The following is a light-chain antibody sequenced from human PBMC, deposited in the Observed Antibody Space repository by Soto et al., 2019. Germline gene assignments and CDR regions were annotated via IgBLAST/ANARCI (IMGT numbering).Light chain of an antibody. J-gene: IGLJ2*01. CDR1: SSNIGSNY. V-gene: IGLV1-47*01. CDR2: RNN. CDR3: AAWDDSLSVV. Sequence: QSVLTQPPSASGTPGQRVTISCSGSSSNIGSNYVYWYQQLPGTAPKLLIYRNNQRPSGVPDRFSGSKSGTSASLAISGLRSEDEADYYCAAWDDSLSVVFGRGTKVTVL.